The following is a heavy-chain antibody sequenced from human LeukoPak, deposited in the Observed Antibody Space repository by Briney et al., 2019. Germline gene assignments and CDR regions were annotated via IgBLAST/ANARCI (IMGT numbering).Heavy chain of an antibody. J-gene: IGHJ4*02. CDR3: ASRSGWYFEGRDY. D-gene: IGHD6-19*01. CDR1: GGSFSGYY. V-gene: IGHV4-34*01. CDR2: INHSEST. Sequence: SETLSLTCAVYGGSFSGYYWSWIRQPPGKGLEWIGEINHSESTNYNPSLKSRVTISVDTSKNQFSLKLSSVTAADTAVYYCASRSGWYFEGRDYWGQGTLVTVSS.